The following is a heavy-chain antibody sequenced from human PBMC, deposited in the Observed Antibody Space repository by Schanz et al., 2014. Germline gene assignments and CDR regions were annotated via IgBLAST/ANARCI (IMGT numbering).Heavy chain of an antibody. CDR2: MNESHSTI. CDR1: GFTFTNYA. D-gene: IGHD1-26*01. J-gene: IGHJ4*02. Sequence: EVQLVASGGGLVQPGGSLRLSCAASGFTFTNYAMSWVRQAPGKGLEWVSAMNESHSTIYYADSVRGRFTISRDNAENTLFLQMNSLRAEDTAVYYCARSRSGFYFDYWGQGTLVTVSS. CDR3: ARSRSGFYFDY. V-gene: IGHV3-23*04.